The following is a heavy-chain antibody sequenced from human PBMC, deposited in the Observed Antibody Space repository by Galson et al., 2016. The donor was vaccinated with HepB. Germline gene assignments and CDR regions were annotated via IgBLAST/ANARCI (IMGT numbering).Heavy chain of an antibody. CDR1: GGSFSGYV. CDR2: VIPISGTT. D-gene: IGHD1-26*01. CDR3: ARECVGATFVY. V-gene: IGHV1-69*13. Sequence: SVKVSCKASGGSFSGYVIDWVRQAPGQGLEWMGRVIPISGTTDYAQNFQGRVTITADESTSTAYMELSSLRPDDTAVYFCARECVGATFVYWGQGTLVTVSS. J-gene: IGHJ4*02.